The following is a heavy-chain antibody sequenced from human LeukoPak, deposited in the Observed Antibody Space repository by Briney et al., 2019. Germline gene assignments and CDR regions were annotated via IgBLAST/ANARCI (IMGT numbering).Heavy chain of an antibody. CDR1: GYTFTSYD. V-gene: IGHV1-8*01. Sequence: GASVKVSCKASGYTFTSYDINWVRQATGQGLEWMGWMNPNSGNTGYAQKFQGRVTMTRNTSISTAYMELSSLRSEDTAVYYCARGPRSANSGSYNFDYWGQGTLVTVSS. D-gene: IGHD1-26*01. J-gene: IGHJ4*02. CDR3: ARGPRSANSGSYNFDY. CDR2: MNPNSGNT.